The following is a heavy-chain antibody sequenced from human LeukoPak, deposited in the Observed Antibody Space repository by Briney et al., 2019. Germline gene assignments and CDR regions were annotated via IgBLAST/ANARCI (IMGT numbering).Heavy chain of an antibody. Sequence: GESLKISCKGSGYSFNSYWIGWVRQMPGKGLEYMGIINPGDSDTRYSPSFQGQVTISADRSISTAYLQWSSLKASDTAMYYCVREMDDSNSFDSWGQGTLVTVSS. D-gene: IGHD4-11*01. V-gene: IGHV5-51*01. J-gene: IGHJ4*02. CDR2: INPGDSDT. CDR3: VREMDDSNSFDS. CDR1: GYSFNSYW.